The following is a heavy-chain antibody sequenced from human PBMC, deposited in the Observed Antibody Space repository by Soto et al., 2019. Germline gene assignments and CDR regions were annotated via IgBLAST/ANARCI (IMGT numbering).Heavy chain of an antibody. Sequence: GGSLRLSCAASGFTFISYAMSWVRQAPGKGLEWVSAISGSGGSTYYADSVKGRFTISRDNSKNTLYLQMNSLRAEDTAVYYCAKDLCGGDCYSNWFDPWGQGTLVTVSS. CDR1: GFTFISYA. V-gene: IGHV3-23*01. CDR2: ISGSGGST. J-gene: IGHJ5*02. CDR3: AKDLCGGDCYSNWFDP. D-gene: IGHD2-21*02.